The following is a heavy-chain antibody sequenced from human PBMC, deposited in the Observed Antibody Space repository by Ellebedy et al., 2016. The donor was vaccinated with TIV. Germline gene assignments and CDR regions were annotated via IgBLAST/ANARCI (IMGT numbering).Heavy chain of an antibody. CDR3: ARDRYSTSIDWYFDL. V-gene: IGHV3-30*04. CDR2: ISYDGQNQ. Sequence: PGGSLRLSCAASGFTFSSYPIHWVRQAPGKGLEWVAVISYDGQNQYYADSVKGRFTISRDSSKNTLYLQVNSLTTEDTAVYFCARDRYSTSIDWYFDLWGRGTLVTVSS. J-gene: IGHJ2*01. CDR1: GFTFSSYP. D-gene: IGHD6-13*01.